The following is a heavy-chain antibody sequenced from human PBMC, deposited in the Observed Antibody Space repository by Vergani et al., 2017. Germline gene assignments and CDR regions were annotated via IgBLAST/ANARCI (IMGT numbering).Heavy chain of an antibody. Sequence: QVQLQQWGGGLLKPSETLSLTCVVNGGSFTSYHWTWIRQSPGEGLEWVGDIDHTGRPDYNPSLKSRLTMSVDNSRNQFSLTLNSVTATDTAIYFCARVNTETNGHLYYYYYMDGWGQGAAVTVS. CDR3: ARVNTETNGHLYYYYYMDG. V-gene: IGHV4-34*01. CDR1: GGSFTSYH. D-gene: IGHD4-11*01. CDR2: IDHTGRP. J-gene: IGHJ6*03.